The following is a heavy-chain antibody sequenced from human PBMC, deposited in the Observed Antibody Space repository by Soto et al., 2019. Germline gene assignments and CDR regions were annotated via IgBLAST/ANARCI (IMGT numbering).Heavy chain of an antibody. CDR3: AKVNTIFGVESYYYGMDV. CDR2: ITGSAGIT. V-gene: IGHV3-23*01. CDR1: GFTFSNYA. Sequence: GGSLRLSCAASGFTFSNYAMTWVRQAPGKGLQWVSVITGSAGITYYAESVRGRFTISRDNSRNTLYLQLNSLSAEDTAIYYCAKVNTIFGVESYYYGMDVWGQGTSVTVSS. J-gene: IGHJ6*02. D-gene: IGHD3-3*01.